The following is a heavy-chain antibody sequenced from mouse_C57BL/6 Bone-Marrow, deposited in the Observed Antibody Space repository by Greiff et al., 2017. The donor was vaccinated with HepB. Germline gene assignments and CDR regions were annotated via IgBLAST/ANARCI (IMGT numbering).Heavy chain of an antibody. CDR2: ISSGGST. J-gene: IGHJ4*01. CDR3: ARGGITTSYAMDY. Sequence: DVHLVESGGGLVKPGGSLKLSCAASGFTFSSYAMSWVRQTPEKRLEWVASISSGGSTYYPDSVKGRFTISRDNARNILYLQMSSLRSEDTAMYYCARGGITTSYAMDYWGQGTSVTVSS. CDR1: GFTFSSYA. D-gene: IGHD2-4*01. V-gene: IGHV5-6-5*01.